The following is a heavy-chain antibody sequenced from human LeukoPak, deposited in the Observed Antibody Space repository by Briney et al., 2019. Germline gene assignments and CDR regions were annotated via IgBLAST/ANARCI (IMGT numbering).Heavy chain of an antibody. CDR2: IYTSGST. CDR1: GGSISSGSYY. V-gene: IGHV4-61*02. J-gene: IGHJ3*02. D-gene: IGHD6-19*01. Sequence: SETLSLTCTVSGGSISSGSYYWSWIRQPAGKGLEWIGRIYTSGSTNYNPSLKSRVTISVDTSKNQFPLKLSSVTAADTAVYYCAGGGSGWYGAAFDIWGQGTMVTVSS. CDR3: AGGGSGWYGAAFDI.